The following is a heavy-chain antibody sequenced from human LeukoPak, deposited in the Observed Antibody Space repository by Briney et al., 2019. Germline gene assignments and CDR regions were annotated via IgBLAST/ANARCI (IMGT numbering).Heavy chain of an antibody. V-gene: IGHV3-74*01. J-gene: IGHJ4*02. CDR3: VRSLRSADF. CDR1: GFTFSNYW. CDR2: ISTDGSQT. Sequence: GGSLRLSCEASGFTFSNYWMHWFRQAPGKGLMWVSQISTDGSQTFYADSVKGRFTISRDNAKNTLFLQMDSLRPEDTAVYYCVRSLRSADFWGQGTLVTVSS.